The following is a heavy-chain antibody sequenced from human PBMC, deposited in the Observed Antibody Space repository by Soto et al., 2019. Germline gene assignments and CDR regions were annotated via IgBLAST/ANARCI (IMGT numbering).Heavy chain of an antibody. CDR2: IDPSDSYT. Sequence: GESLKICCKGSGYSFTSYWISWVRQMPGKGLEWMGRIDPSDSYTNYSPSFQGHVTISADKSISTAYLQWSSLKASDTAMYYCARHDDSSCYYYDDLRAEYFQHWGQGTQVTGSS. V-gene: IGHV5-10-1*01. J-gene: IGHJ1*01. D-gene: IGHD3-22*01. CDR1: GYSFTSYW. CDR3: ARHDDSSCYYYDDLRAEYFQH.